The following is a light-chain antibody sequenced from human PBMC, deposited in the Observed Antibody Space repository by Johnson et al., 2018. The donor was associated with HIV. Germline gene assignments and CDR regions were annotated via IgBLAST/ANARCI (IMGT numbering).Light chain of an antibody. CDR1: SSNIGKNY. CDR3: GTWDSSLSAHYV. Sequence: HSVLTQPPSVSAAPGQMVSISCSVSSSNIGKNYVSWYQQFPGTAPKLLFHENKKRPSGIPDRFSGSKYGPSATLDITGLQPGDEADYYCGTWDSSLSAHYVFVTGTKVTVL. V-gene: IGLV1-51*02. CDR2: ENK. J-gene: IGLJ1*01.